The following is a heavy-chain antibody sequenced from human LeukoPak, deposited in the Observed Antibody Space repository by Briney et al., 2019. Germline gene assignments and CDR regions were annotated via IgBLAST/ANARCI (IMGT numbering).Heavy chain of an antibody. CDR3: ARARRNYDSSGYYSWFDP. Sequence: SETLSLTCTVSGGSISSYYWSWIRQPAGKGLEWIGRIYTSGSANYNPSLKSRVTMSVDTSKNQFSLKLSSVTAADTAVYYCARARRNYDSSGYYSWFDPWGQGTLVTVSS. CDR1: GGSISSYY. D-gene: IGHD3-22*01. J-gene: IGHJ5*02. CDR2: IYTSGSA. V-gene: IGHV4-4*07.